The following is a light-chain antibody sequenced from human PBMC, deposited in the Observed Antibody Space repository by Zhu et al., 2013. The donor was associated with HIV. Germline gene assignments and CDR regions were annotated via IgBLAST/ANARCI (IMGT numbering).Light chain of an antibody. CDR1: QTILYSSNNKNY. CDR3: QQCYSTPYT. J-gene: IGKJ2*01. V-gene: IGKV4-1*01. Sequence: DIVMTQSPDSLAVSLGERATINCKSSQTILYSSNNKNYLAWYQQKPGQPPKLLIYWASTRESGVPDRFSGSGSGTDFTLTISNLQAEDVAVYYCQQCYSTPYTFGQGTRLLIK. CDR2: WAS.